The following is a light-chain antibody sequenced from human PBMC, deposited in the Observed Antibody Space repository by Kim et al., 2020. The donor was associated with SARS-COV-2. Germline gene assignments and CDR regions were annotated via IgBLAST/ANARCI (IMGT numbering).Light chain of an antibody. CDR1: ALPKQY. V-gene: IGLV3-25*03. CDR3: QSADSSGTYGV. Sequence: SYELTQPPSVSVSPGRTARITCSGDALPKQYAYWYQQKPGQAPVLVIYKDSERPSGIPERFSGSSSGTTVTLTISGVQAEDEADYYCQSADSSGTYGVFGGGTQLTVL. CDR2: KDS. J-gene: IGLJ3*02.